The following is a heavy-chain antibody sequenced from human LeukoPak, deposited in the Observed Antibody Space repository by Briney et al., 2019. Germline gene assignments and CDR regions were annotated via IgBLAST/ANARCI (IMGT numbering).Heavy chain of an antibody. Sequence: SVKVSCKASGGTFSSYAISWVRQAPRQGLEWTGAIIPIFGTANYAQKFQGRVTITTDESTSTAYMELSSLRSEDTAVYYCARRGGSGSYPGSSDAFDIWGQGTMVTVSS. D-gene: IGHD1-26*01. CDR3: ARRGGSGSYPGSSDAFDI. J-gene: IGHJ3*02. CDR2: IIPIFGTA. CDR1: GGTFSSYA. V-gene: IGHV1-69*05.